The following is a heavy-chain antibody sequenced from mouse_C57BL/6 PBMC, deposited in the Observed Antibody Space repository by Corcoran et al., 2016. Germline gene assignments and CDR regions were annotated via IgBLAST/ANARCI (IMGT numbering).Heavy chain of an antibody. CDR1: GFNIKNTY. Sequence: EVQLQQSVAELVRPGASVKLSCTASGFNIKNTYMHWVKQRPEQGLEWIGMIDPANGNTKYAPKLQGKATITADTSSNTAYLQLSSLTSEDTAIYYCASATTESYYFDYWGQGTTLTVSS. J-gene: IGHJ2*01. V-gene: IGHV14-3*01. D-gene: IGHD1-1*01. CDR3: ASATTESYYFDY. CDR2: IDPANGNT.